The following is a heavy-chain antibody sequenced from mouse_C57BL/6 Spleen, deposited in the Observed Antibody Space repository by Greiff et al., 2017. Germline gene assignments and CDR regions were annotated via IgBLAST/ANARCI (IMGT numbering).Heavy chain of an antibody. Sequence: EVQGVESGGGLVQPGGSLSLSCAASGFTFTVYYMSWVRQPPGKALEWLGFIRNKANGYTTEYSASVKGRFTISRDNSQSILYLQMNALRAEDSATYYCARAYYDYDGTYYFDYWGQGTTLTVSS. J-gene: IGHJ2*01. CDR2: IRNKANGYTT. CDR3: ARAYYDYDGTYYFDY. D-gene: IGHD2-4*01. V-gene: IGHV7-3*01. CDR1: GFTFTVYY.